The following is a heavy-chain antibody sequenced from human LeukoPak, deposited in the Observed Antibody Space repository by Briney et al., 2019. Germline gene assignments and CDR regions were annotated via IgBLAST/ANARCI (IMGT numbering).Heavy chain of an antibody. D-gene: IGHD2-15*01. V-gene: IGHV4-59*08. CDR2: IYYSGST. CDR1: GGSISSYY. Sequence: SETLSLTCTVSGGSISSYYWSWIRQPPGKGLEWIGYIYYSGSTNYNPSLKSRVTISVDTSKNQFSLKLSSVTAADTAVYYCAGSYCSGGSCYSNYWGQGTLVTVSS. CDR3: AGSYCSGGSCYSNY. J-gene: IGHJ4*02.